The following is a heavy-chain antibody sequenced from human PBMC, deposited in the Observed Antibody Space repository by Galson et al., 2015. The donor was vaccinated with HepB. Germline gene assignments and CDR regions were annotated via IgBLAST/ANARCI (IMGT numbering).Heavy chain of an antibody. CDR2: IYYSGST. V-gene: IGHV4-39*01. CDR3: ARESITMIVVVITARIHDAVDI. Sequence: ETLSLTCTVSDGSISSSSYYWGWIRQPPGKGLEWIGSIYYSGSTYYNPSLKSRVTISVDTSKNQSSLKLSSVTAADTAVYYCARESITMIVVVITARIHDAVDIWGQGTMVTVSS. J-gene: IGHJ3*02. CDR1: DGSISSSSYY. D-gene: IGHD3-22*01.